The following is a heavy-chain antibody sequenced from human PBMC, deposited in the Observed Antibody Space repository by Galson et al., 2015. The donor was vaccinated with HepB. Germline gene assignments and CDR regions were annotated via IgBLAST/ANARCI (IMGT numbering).Heavy chain of an antibody. Sequence: VKVSCKVSGYTFTDYYMHWVQQAPGKGLEWMGLVDPEDGETIYAEKFQGRVTITADTSTDTAYMELSSLRSEDTAVYYCATHWKEIFGVERGGDGMDVWGQGTTVTVSS. CDR1: GYTFTDYY. V-gene: IGHV1-69-2*01. J-gene: IGHJ6*02. CDR3: ATHWKEIFGVERGGDGMDV. D-gene: IGHD3-3*01. CDR2: VDPEDGET.